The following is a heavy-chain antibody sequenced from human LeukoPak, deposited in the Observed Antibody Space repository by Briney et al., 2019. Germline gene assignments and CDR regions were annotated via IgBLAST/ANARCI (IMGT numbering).Heavy chain of an antibody. CDR1: GFTFSSFA. V-gene: IGHV3-21*01. J-gene: IGHJ4*02. CDR3: ARVTTVFGGVIVGLDY. Sequence: GGSLRLSCAASGFTFSSFAMSWVRQAPGKGLEWVSSISSSSSYIYYADSVKGRFTISRDNAKNSLYLQMNSLRAEDTAVYYCARVTTVFGGVIVGLDYWGQGTLVTVSS. CDR2: ISSSSSYI. D-gene: IGHD3-16*02.